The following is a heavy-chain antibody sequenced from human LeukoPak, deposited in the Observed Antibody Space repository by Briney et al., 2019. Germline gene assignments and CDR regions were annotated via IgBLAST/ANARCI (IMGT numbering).Heavy chain of an antibody. CDR3: ARSGSGSWFDY. J-gene: IGHJ4*02. Sequence: ASVKVSCKAAGYTYTDYYIHWVRQAPGQGLEWMAWISPNNGGTKSAQRFQGRVTMTRDTSISTAYMDLSSLSSDDTAVCYCARSGSGSWFDYWGQGTLVTVSS. CDR2: ISPNNGGT. V-gene: IGHV1-2*02. CDR1: GYTYTDYY. D-gene: IGHD6-13*01.